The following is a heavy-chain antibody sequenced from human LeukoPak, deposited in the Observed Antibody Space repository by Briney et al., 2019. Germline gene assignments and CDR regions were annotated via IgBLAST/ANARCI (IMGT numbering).Heavy chain of an antibody. CDR2: ISYDGSNK. CDR3: ARDLTSWGQTSPRGFDY. D-gene: IGHD6-13*01. Sequence: PGGSLRLSCAASGFTFSSYAMHWVRQAPGRGLEWVAVISYDGSNKYYADSVKGRFTISRDNSKNTLYLQMNSLRAEDTAVYYCARDLTSWGQTSPRGFDYRGQGTLVTVSS. V-gene: IGHV3-30-3*01. CDR1: GFTFSSYA. J-gene: IGHJ4*02.